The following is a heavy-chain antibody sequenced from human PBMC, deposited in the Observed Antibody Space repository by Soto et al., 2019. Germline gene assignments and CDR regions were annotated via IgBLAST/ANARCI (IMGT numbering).Heavy chain of an antibody. CDR1: GYPVTAYY. Sequence: QLHLVQSGAVVKKPGASVTVSCSASGYPVTAYYMHWVRQAPGRGLEWMGGINPATGAAKYTQTFQGRVTMAGDTSTSTVFMELRGLTSGDTAVFYFARGGGVGVAGSAAFDMWGQGTLVTVSS. V-gene: IGHV1-2*02. D-gene: IGHD3-3*01. CDR2: INPATGAA. J-gene: IGHJ3*02. CDR3: ARGGGVGVAGSAAFDM.